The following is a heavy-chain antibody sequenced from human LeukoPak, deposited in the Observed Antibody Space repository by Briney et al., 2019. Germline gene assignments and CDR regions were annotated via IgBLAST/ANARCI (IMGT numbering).Heavy chain of an antibody. J-gene: IGHJ4*02. Sequence: GSLRLSCAASGFTFSSYEMNWVRQAPGKGLEWVSYISSSGSTIYYADSVKGRFTISRDNAKNSLYLQMNSLRAEDTAVYYCARPPAARRGDYWGQGTLVTVSS. CDR2: ISSSGSTI. CDR3: ARPPAARRGDY. V-gene: IGHV3-48*03. CDR1: GFTFSSYE. D-gene: IGHD6-6*01.